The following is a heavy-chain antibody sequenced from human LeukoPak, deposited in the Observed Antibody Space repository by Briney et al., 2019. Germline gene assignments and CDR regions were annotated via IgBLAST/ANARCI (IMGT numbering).Heavy chain of an antibody. V-gene: IGHV3-21*05. Sequence: GGSLRLSCAASGFTFSSYTMNWVRQAPGKGLEWVSYISSSSSYTNYADSVKGRFTISRNNAENSLYLQMNDLRADDTAVYFCAKTTSWYYFDYWGQGTLVTVSS. CDR3: AKTTSWYYFDY. CDR1: GFTFSSYT. J-gene: IGHJ4*02. D-gene: IGHD2-2*01. CDR2: ISSSSSYT.